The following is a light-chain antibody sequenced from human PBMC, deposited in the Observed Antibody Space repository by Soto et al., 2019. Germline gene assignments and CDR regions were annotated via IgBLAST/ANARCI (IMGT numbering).Light chain of an antibody. J-gene: IGLJ2*01. Sequence: QSALTQPASVSGSPGQSVTISCTGASTDVGDYDLVSWYQQHPGKAPKLTIYGVFKRPSGISDRFSGSKSGNTASLTISGLQAEDEADYYCRSYSSTYLDLVFGGGTKLTVL. V-gene: IGLV2-14*01. CDR3: RSYSSTYLDLV. CDR1: STDVGDYDL. CDR2: GVF.